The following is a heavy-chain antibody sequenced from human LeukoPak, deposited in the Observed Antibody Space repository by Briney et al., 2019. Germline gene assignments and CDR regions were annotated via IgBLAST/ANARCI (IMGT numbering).Heavy chain of an antibody. V-gene: IGHV4-34*01. D-gene: IGHD5-12*01. CDR2: INHSGST. J-gene: IGHJ6*03. Sequence: SETLSLTCAVYGGSFSGYYWSWIRQPPGKGLEWIGEINHSGSTNYNPSLKSRVTISVDTSKNQFSLKLSSVTAADTAVYYCARIVATNYYCMDVWGKGTTVTVSS. CDR1: GGSFSGYY. CDR3: ARIVATNYYCMDV.